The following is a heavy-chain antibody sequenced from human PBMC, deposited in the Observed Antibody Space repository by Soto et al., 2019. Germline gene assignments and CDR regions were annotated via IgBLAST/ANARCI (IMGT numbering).Heavy chain of an antibody. Sequence: EVQLVESGGVVVQPGGSLRLSCAASGFTFDDYTMHWVRQAPGKSLEWVSLISWDGGKTYYADSVKGRFTISRDNSKNSLHLQMNSLPTEDSASYYCAKYRAAVTGAYYYYAMDVWGQGTTVTVSS. J-gene: IGHJ6*02. D-gene: IGHD6-19*01. CDR2: ISWDGGKT. CDR3: AKYRAAVTGAYYYYAMDV. CDR1: GFTFDDYT. V-gene: IGHV3-43*01.